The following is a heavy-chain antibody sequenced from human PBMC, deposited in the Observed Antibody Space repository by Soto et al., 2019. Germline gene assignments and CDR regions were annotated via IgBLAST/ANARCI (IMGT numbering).Heavy chain of an antibody. D-gene: IGHD5-18*01. J-gene: IGHJ5*02. V-gene: IGHV4-59*01. CDR1: GGSITTYF. CDR3: ARGGLYIYGPTYH. Sequence: SETLSLTCTVSGGSITTYFWSWIRQPPGKGLEWIGSIFYSGSTNYNPSLKSRVTISVDTSKNQFSLKLSSVTAADTAVYYCARGGLYIYGPTYHWGQGTLVTVSS. CDR2: IFYSGST.